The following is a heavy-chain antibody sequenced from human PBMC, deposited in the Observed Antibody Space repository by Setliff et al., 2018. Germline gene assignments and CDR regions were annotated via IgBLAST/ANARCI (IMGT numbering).Heavy chain of an antibody. Sequence: GGSLRLSCAASGFTFSNFWMSWGRQAPGKGLEWVANIKQDASEKYYVDSVKGRFTISRDNAKNSLYLQMNSLRAEDTAVYYCARRSGSYYFNAFDLWGQGTMVTVSS. D-gene: IGHD1-26*01. J-gene: IGHJ3*01. V-gene: IGHV3-7*01. CDR2: IKQDASEK. CDR1: GFTFSNFW. CDR3: ARRSGSYYFNAFDL.